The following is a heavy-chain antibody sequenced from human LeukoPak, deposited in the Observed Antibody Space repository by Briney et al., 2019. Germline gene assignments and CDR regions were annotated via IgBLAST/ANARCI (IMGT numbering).Heavy chain of an antibody. D-gene: IGHD2-2*02. CDR2: ISGSGGST. Sequence: PGGSLRLSCAASGFTFSSYAMSWVRQAPGKGLEGVSAISGSGGSTYYADSVKGRFTISRDNSKNTLYLQMNSRRAQDTAVYYCAKDRSSTSCYRSCWFDPWGQGTLVTVSS. J-gene: IGHJ5*02. V-gene: IGHV3-23*01. CDR1: GFTFSSYA. CDR3: AKDRSSTSCYRSCWFDP.